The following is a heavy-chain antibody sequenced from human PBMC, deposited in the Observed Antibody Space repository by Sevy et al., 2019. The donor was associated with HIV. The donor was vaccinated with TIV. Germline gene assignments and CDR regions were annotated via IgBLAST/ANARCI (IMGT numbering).Heavy chain of an antibody. CDR2: IQYDGSNK. J-gene: IGHJ4*02. Sequence: GGSLRLSCAASGFSFSSYGMHWVRQAPGKGLEWMSYIQYDGSNKDYADSVKGRFTISRDNSKKSLYLQMNSLRVEDMAVFYCVKEGGGEGGDHWGQGTLVTVSS. CDR3: VKEGGGEGGDH. D-gene: IGHD2-21*01. CDR1: GFSFSSYG. V-gene: IGHV3-30*02.